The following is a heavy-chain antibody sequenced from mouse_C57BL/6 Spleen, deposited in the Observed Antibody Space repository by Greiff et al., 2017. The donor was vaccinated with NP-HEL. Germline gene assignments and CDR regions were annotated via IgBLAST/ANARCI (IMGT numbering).Heavy chain of an antibody. V-gene: IGHV1-82*01. CDR2: IYPGDGDT. D-gene: IGHD2-4*01. J-gene: IGHJ3*01. CDR1: GYAFSSSW. Sequence: VQLQGSGPELVKPGASVKISCKASGYAFSSSWMNWVKQRPGKGLEWIGRIYPGDGDTNYNGKFKGKATLTADKSSSTAYMQLSSLTSEDSAVYFCVRDDYVFAYWGQGTLVTVSA. CDR3: VRDDYVFAY.